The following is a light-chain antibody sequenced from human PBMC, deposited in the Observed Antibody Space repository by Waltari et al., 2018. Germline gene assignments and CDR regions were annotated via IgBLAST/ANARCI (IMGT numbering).Light chain of an antibody. Sequence: QAALTQPRSVSGSPGQSVTIPCTGTSSDIGGYNYVSWYQQHPGPAPKLMIYEVSKRPSGCSYRFSGSKSGNTASLTISGLQAEDEADYYCSSYAGSNTGLFGGGTRLTVL. CDR1: SSDIGGYNY. V-gene: IGLV2-11*01. CDR2: EVS. J-gene: IGLJ2*01. CDR3: SSYAGSNTGL.